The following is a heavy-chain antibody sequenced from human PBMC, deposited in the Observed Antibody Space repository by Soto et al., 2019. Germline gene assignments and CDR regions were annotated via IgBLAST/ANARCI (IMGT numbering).Heavy chain of an antibody. CDR1: GFTVSSNY. V-gene: IGHV3-66*01. CDR3: ERFGNYNYYYGMDV. Sequence: EVQLVESGGGLVQPGGSLRLSCAASGFTVSSNYMSWVRQAPGKGLEWVSVIYSGGSTYYADSVKGRFTISRDNSKNTLYLQMNSLRAEDTAVYYCERFGNYNYYYGMDVWGQGTTVTVSS. CDR2: IYSGGST. D-gene: IGHD3-10*01. J-gene: IGHJ6*02.